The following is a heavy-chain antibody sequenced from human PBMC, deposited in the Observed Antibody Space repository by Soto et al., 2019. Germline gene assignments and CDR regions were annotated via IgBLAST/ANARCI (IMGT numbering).Heavy chain of an antibody. CDR2: MNPKSGGA. Sequence: ASVKVSCKTSGYTFTDYYTHWVRQAPGQGLEWMGWMNPKSGGAYFAQKFQGRVTLTRDTSIGTAYIEVNSLTSDDTAVYFCTRENMENSDCLYDAFDIWGQGTTVTVSS. V-gene: IGHV1-2*02. D-gene: IGHD2-21*01. J-gene: IGHJ3*02. CDR3: TRENMENSDCLYDAFDI. CDR1: GYTFTDYY.